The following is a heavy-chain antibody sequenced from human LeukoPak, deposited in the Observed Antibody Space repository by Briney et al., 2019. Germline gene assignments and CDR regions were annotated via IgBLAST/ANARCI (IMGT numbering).Heavy chain of an antibody. Sequence: SVKVSCKASGGTFSSYAINWVRQAPGQGLEWMGGIIPMFSTASYAQRFQGRVTITADESTSTAYMELSSLRSEDTAVYYCARELEQWQLRHWGQGTLVTVSS. V-gene: IGHV1-69*01. CDR3: ARELEQWQLRH. D-gene: IGHD1-26*01. CDR2: IIPMFSTA. J-gene: IGHJ4*02. CDR1: GGTFSSYA.